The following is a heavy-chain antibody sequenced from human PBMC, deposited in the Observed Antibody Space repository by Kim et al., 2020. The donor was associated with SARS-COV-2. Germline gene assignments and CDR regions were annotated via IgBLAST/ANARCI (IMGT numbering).Heavy chain of an antibody. CDR3: ARVLTSGWSYFDY. D-gene: IGHD6-19*01. J-gene: IGHJ4*02. V-gene: IGHV3-21*04. Sequence: YADSVKGRLTLSRDNARASLYLQMNSLRAADTAVYYCARVLTSGWSYFDYWGQGTLVTVSS.